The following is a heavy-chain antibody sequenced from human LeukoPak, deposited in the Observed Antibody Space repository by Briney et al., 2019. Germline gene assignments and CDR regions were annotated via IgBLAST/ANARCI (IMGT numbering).Heavy chain of an antibody. CDR2: ISSSSSYI. CDR3: ATWRSSWYSHYYYYMDV. Sequence: GGSLRLSCAAFGFTFSSYSMNWVRQAPGKGLEWVSSISSSSSYIYYADSVKGRFTISRDNAKNSLYLQMNSLRAEDTAVYYCATWRSSWYSHYYYYMDVWGKGTTVTVSS. CDR1: GFTFSSYS. J-gene: IGHJ6*03. D-gene: IGHD6-13*01. V-gene: IGHV3-21*01.